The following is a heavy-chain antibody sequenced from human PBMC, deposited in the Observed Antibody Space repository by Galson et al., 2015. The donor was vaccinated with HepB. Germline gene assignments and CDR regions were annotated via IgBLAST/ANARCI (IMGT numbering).Heavy chain of an antibody. D-gene: IGHD2-15*01. CDR2: ITPLLGST. Sequence: SCKASGGTFTSYALNWVRQAPGQGLEWMGRITPLLGSTNYALKFQGRVTITADKSTSSAYMELSSLRSEDTAVYYCATRGAGGFQYYYMDVWGKGTTVTVSS. CDR3: ATRGAGGFQYYYMDV. V-gene: IGHV1-69*04. CDR1: GGTFTSYA. J-gene: IGHJ6*03.